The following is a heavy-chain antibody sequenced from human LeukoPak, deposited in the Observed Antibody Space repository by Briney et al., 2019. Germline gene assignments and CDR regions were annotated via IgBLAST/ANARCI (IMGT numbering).Heavy chain of an antibody. J-gene: IGHJ4*02. Sequence: GASVKVSCKASGYTFTSYYMHWVRQAPGQGLEWMGIINPSGGSTSYAQKFQGRVTMTRDMSTSTVYMELSSLRSEDTAVYYCASKYNWNPLRFDYWGQGTLVTVSS. CDR1: GYTFTSYY. CDR2: INPSGGST. V-gene: IGHV1-46*01. CDR3: ASKYNWNPLRFDY. D-gene: IGHD1-20*01.